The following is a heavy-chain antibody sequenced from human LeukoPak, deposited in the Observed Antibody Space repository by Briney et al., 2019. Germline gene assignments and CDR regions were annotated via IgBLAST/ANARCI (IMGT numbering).Heavy chain of an antibody. CDR1: GGSISSYY. Sequence: PSETLSLTRTVSGGSISSYYWSWIRQPPGKGLEWIGYIYYSGSTNYNPSLKSRVTISVDTSKNQFSLKLSSVTAADTAVYYCARTPSITMVRGVLDYWGQGTLVTVSS. CDR2: IYYSGST. V-gene: IGHV4-59*01. J-gene: IGHJ4*02. CDR3: ARTPSITMVRGVLDY. D-gene: IGHD3-10*01.